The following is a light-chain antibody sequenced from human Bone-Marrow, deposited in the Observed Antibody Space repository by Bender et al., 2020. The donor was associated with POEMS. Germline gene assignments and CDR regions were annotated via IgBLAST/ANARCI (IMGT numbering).Light chain of an antibody. CDR3: QAWDSSVV. CDR2: QDN. CDR1: KLGDNY. Sequence: SYELTQPPSVSVSPGQTASITCSGDKLGDNYACWYQQKPGQSPLQVIYQDNKRPSGIPERFSGSNSGNTATLTISGTQAMDEADYYCQAWDSSVVFGGGTKLTVL. J-gene: IGLJ2*01. V-gene: IGLV3-1*01.